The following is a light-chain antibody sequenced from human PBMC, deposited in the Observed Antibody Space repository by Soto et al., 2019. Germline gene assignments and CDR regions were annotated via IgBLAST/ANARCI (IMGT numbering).Light chain of an antibody. CDR2: DTS. Sequence: EVVLTQSPGTLSLSPGERATLSCRASQSFSSSHLAWYQQKPGQAPRLLIYDTSRRAIGIPDRFSGSASGTDFTLTVSSLQPEDFATYYCQQSYSTPLTFGQGTKVEIK. V-gene: IGKV3D-20*02. CDR1: QSFSSSH. J-gene: IGKJ1*01. CDR3: QQSYSTPLT.